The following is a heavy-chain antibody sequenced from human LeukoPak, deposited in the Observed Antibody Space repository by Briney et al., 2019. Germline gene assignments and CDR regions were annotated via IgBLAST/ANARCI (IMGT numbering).Heavy chain of an antibody. D-gene: IGHD2-2*01. CDR2: ISSNGGGT. Sequence: GGSLRLSCAASGFTFSSYAMHWVRQAPGKGLEYVSGISSNGGGTYYANSVKGRFSISRDNSKSTLFLQMGGLRAEDMAVYYCAARYCDSTICYGFDPWGQGTLVSVSS. CDR1: GFTFSSYA. CDR3: AARYCDSTICYGFDP. V-gene: IGHV3-64*01. J-gene: IGHJ5*02.